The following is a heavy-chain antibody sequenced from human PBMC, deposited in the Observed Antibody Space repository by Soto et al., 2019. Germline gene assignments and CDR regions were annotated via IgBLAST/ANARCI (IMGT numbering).Heavy chain of an antibody. V-gene: IGHV1-69*13. CDR3: AREGTYYYDSSGYINWFGP. D-gene: IGHD3-22*01. J-gene: IGHJ5*02. Sequence: GASVKVSCKASGGTFSSYAISWVRQAPGQGLEWMGGIIPIFGTANYAQKFQGRVTITADESTSTAYMELSSLRSEDTAVYYCAREGTYYYDSSGYINWFGPWGQGTLVTVS. CDR2: IIPIFGTA. CDR1: GGTFSSYA.